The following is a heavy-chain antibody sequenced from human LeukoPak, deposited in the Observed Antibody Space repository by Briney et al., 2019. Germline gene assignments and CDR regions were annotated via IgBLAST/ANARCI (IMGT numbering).Heavy chain of an antibody. V-gene: IGHV3-15*01. Sequence: GGSLRLSCAASGFTFSNAWMSWVRQAPGKGLEWVGRIKRKTDGGTTDYAAPVKGRFTILRDDSKNTLYLQMNSLKTEDAAVYYCTTGNSYWGQGTLVTVSS. J-gene: IGHJ4*02. CDR3: TTGNSY. CDR1: GFTFSNAW. CDR2: IKRKTDGGTT.